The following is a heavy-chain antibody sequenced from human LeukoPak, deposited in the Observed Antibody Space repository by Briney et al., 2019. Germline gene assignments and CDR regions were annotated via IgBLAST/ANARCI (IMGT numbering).Heavy chain of an antibody. CDR3: ARESGSSGWVGYYGMDV. V-gene: IGHV1-69*04. Sequence: GASVKVSCKASGGTFSSYAISWVRQAPGQGLEWMGRIIPILGIANYAQKFQGRVTITADKSTSTAYMELSSLRSEDTAVYYCARESGSSGWVGYYGMDVWGQGTTVTVSS. J-gene: IGHJ6*02. CDR2: IIPILGIA. D-gene: IGHD6-19*01. CDR1: GGTFSSYA.